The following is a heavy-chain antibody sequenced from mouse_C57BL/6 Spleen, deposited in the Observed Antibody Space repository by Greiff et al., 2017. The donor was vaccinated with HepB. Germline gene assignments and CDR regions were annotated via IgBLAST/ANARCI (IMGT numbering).Heavy chain of an antibody. Sequence: QVQLQQPGAELVMPGASVKLSCKASGYTFTSYWMHWVKQRPGQGLEWIGEIDHSDSYTNYNQKFKGKSTLTVDKSSSTAYMQLSSLTSEDSAVYYSARWDYGSSYAMDYWGQGTSVTVSS. D-gene: IGHD1-1*01. CDR1: GYTFTSYW. J-gene: IGHJ4*01. CDR2: IDHSDSYT. CDR3: ARWDYGSSYAMDY. V-gene: IGHV1-69*01.